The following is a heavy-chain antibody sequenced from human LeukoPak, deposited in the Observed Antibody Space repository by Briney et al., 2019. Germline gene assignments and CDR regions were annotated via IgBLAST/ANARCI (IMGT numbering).Heavy chain of an antibody. CDR1: GGTFSSYA. D-gene: IGHD3-10*01. CDR3: ARDPGGWFDP. V-gene: IGHV1-69*13. CDR2: IIPIFGTA. Sequence: ASVKVSCKASGGTFSSYAISWVRQAPGQGLEWMGGIIPIFGTANYAQKFQGRVTITADESTSTAYMGLSSLRSEDTAVYYCARDPGGWFDPWGQGTLVTVSS. J-gene: IGHJ5*02.